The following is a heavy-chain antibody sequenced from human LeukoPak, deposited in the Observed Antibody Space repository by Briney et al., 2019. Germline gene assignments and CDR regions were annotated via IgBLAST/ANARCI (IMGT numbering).Heavy chain of an antibody. J-gene: IGHJ4*02. Sequence: KSSETLSLTCTVSGYSISSGYYWSWIRQPPGKGLEWIGYIYYSGSTNYNPSLKSRVTISVDTSKNQFSLKLSSVTAADTAVYYCARFNIPLGIAPSFDYWGQGTLVTVSS. D-gene: IGHD6-13*01. CDR3: ARFNIPLGIAPSFDY. CDR2: IYYSGST. V-gene: IGHV4-61*01. CDR1: GYSISSGYY.